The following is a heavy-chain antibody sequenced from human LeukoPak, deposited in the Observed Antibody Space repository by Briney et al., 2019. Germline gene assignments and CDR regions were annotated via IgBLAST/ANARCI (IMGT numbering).Heavy chain of an antibody. Sequence: PSETLSLTCIISGYTISSGYQWGWIRQPPGKGLEWIGNIYYSGSTYYNPSLKGRLTMSVDRSNNLFSLNLNSVTAADTAVYYCARSEREGTSPDYWGQGTLVTVSS. CDR2: IYYSGST. CDR3: ARSEREGTSPDY. CDR1: GYTISSGYQ. D-gene: IGHD1-1*01. V-gene: IGHV4-38-2*02. J-gene: IGHJ4*02.